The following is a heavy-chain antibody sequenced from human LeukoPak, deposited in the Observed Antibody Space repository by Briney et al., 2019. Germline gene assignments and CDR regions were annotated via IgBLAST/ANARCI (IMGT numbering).Heavy chain of an antibody. CDR2: ISSSGSTI. CDR1: GFTFSSYE. J-gene: IGHJ6*03. CDR3: ARGVDTAMGAYYYYYMDV. Sequence: PGGSLRLSCAASGFTFSSYEMNWVRQAPGKGLEWVSYISSSGSTIYYADSVKGRFTISRDNAKNSLYLQMNSLRAEDTAVYYCARGVDTAMGAYYYYYMDVWGKGTTVTISS. D-gene: IGHD5-18*01. V-gene: IGHV3-48*03.